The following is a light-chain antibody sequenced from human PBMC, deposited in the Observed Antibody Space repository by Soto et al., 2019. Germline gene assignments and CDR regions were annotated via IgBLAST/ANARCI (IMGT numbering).Light chain of an antibody. CDR3: QQYGVSPPT. V-gene: IGKV3-20*01. Sequence: EIVLTQSPGTLSLSPGETATVSCRATESLITKALAWYQQTPGQAPRLLIYGAFTRDAAIPDRFNGSGSGTDFALTISRLELEDSAVYYCQQYGVSPPTFGPGTKVEIK. CDR1: ESLITKA. J-gene: IGKJ3*01. CDR2: GAF.